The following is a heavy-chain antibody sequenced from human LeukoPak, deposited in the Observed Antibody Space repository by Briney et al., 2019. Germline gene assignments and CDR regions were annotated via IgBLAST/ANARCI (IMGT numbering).Heavy chain of an antibody. CDR3: AKDYYGSGSYYPLGASDY. Sequence: PGGSLRLSCAASGLTFSSYWMSWVRQAPGKGLERVANIKQDGSEKYYVDSVKGRFTISRDNAKNSLYLQMNSLRAEDTAVYYCAKDYYGSGSYYPLGASDYWGQGTLVTVSS. V-gene: IGHV3-7*03. CDR2: IKQDGSEK. D-gene: IGHD3-10*01. CDR1: GLTFSSYW. J-gene: IGHJ4*02.